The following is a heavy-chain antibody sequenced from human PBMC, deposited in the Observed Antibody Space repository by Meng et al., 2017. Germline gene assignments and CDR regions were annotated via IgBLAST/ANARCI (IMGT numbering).Heavy chain of an antibody. CDR2: ISSSGSTI. D-gene: IGHD1-1*01. J-gene: IGHJ4*02. V-gene: IGHV3-11*04. Sequence: GGSLRLSCAASGFTFSNAWMSWVRQAPGKGLEWVSYISSSGSTIYYADSVKGRFTISRDNAKNSLYLQMNSLRAEDTAVYYCARDVSLHEPWKLDYWGQGTLVTVSS. CDR3: ARDVSLHEPWKLDY. CDR1: GFTFSNAW.